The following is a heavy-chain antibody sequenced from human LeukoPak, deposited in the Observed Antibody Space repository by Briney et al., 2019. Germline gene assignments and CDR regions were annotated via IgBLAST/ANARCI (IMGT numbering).Heavy chain of an antibody. V-gene: IGHV1-69*01. Sequence: ASVKVSCKASGGTFSSYAISWVRQAPGQGLEWMGGIIPIFGTANYAQKFQGRVTITADESTSTAYMELSSLRSEDTAVYYCARAPRVGYSYGYRNYYGMDVWGQGTTVTVSS. D-gene: IGHD5-18*01. J-gene: IGHJ6*02. CDR1: GGTFSSYA. CDR3: ARAPRVGYSYGYRNYYGMDV. CDR2: IIPIFGTA.